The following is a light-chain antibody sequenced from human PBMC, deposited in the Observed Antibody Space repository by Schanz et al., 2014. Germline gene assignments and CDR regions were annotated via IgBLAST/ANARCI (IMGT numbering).Light chain of an antibody. CDR1: SSNIGSNP. V-gene: IGLV1-44*01. Sequence: QSVLTQPPSASGTPGQRVTMSCSGSSSNIGSNPVNWFQQLPGTAPKVLIYNDVQRPSGVPDRFSGSKSGTSASLAISGLQSEDEGDYYCAAWDDSLSGPVFGGGTKLTVL. CDR2: NDV. CDR3: AAWDDSLSGPV. J-gene: IGLJ3*02.